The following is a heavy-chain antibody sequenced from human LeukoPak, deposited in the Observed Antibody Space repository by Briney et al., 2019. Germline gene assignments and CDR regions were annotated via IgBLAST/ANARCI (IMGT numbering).Heavy chain of an antibody. J-gene: IGHJ4*02. V-gene: IGHV3-23*01. D-gene: IGHD3-3*01. CDR3: AKGNYDFWSGYSPPYFDY. CDR1: GFTFSSYA. Sequence: PGGSLRLSCAASGFTFSSYAMSWVRQAPGKGLEWVSAISGSGGSTYYADSVKGRFTISRDNSKNTLYLQMNSLRAEDTAVYYCAKGNYDFWSGYSPPYFDYWGQGTLVTVSS. CDR2: ISGSGGST.